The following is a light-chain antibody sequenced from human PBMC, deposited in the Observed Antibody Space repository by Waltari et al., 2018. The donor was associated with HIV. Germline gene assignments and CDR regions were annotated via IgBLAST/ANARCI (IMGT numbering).Light chain of an antibody. V-gene: IGLV3-1*01. CDR2: QDT. Sequence: SYDLPQPPSVSVSPGQTASISCFGHRLGQKYTCWYQQKPGQPPVVIIYQDTKRPSGIPERFSGSNSGSTATLTITGTQAVDEADYYCQTWDSNTAVFGTGTKVTV. CDR3: QTWDSNTAV. J-gene: IGLJ1*01. CDR1: RLGQKY.